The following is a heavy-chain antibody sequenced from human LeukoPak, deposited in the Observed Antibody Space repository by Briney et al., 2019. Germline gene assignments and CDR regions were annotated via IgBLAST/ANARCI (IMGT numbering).Heavy chain of an antibody. J-gene: IGHJ3*02. V-gene: IGHV4-39*01. CDR3: ARGYYDSSGYYLAAFDI. D-gene: IGHD3-22*01. CDR2: IYYSGST. CDR1: GGSISSSSYY. Sequence: SETLSLTCTVSGGSISSSSYYWGWIRQPPGKGLEWIGSIYYSGSTYYNPSLKSRVTISVDTSKNQFSLKLSSVTAADTAVYYCARGYYDSSGYYLAAFDIWGQGTMVTVSS.